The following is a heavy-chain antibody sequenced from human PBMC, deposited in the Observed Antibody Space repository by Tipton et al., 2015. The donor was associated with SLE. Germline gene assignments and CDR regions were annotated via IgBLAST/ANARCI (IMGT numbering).Heavy chain of an antibody. J-gene: IGHJ5*02. CDR1: GGSISSYY. V-gene: IGHV4-4*07. CDR2: IYTSGST. CDR3: ARDLGDSSGYSMWFDP. D-gene: IGHD3-22*01. Sequence: TLSLTCTVSGGSISSYYWSWIRQPAGKGLEWIGRIYTSGSTNYIPSLKSRVTISVDTSKNQFSLKLSSVTAADTAVYYCARDLGDSSGYSMWFDPWGQGTLVTVSS.